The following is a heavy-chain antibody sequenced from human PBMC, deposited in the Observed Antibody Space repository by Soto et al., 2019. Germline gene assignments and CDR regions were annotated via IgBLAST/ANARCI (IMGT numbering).Heavy chain of an antibody. J-gene: IGHJ5*02. V-gene: IGHV3-23*01. D-gene: IGHD3-16*01. CDR3: AKDSVIIPIGWFDP. CDR2: ISGGGSTT. CDR1: GFTSSSYA. Sequence: EVQLLESGGGLVQPGGSVRLSCAASGFTSSSYAMNWVRQAPGKGLEWVSAISGGGSTTYYADSVKGRFTISRDDSKNTLYLQMNSLRDEDTAVYYCAKDSVIIPIGWFDPWGQGTLVTVSS.